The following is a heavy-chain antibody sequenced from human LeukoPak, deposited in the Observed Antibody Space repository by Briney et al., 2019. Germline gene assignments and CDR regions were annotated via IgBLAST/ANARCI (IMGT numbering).Heavy chain of an antibody. J-gene: IGHJ4*02. CDR3: AALGLLSRVPDY. CDR2: IYYSGST. V-gene: IGHV4-59*06. CDR1: GGSISSYY. D-gene: IGHD2-8*01. Sequence: PSETLSLTCTVSGGSISSYYWSWIRQPPGKGLEWIGYIYYSGSTYYNPSLKSRVTISVDTSKNQFSLKLSSVTAADTAVYYCAALGLLSRVPDYWGQGTLVTVSS.